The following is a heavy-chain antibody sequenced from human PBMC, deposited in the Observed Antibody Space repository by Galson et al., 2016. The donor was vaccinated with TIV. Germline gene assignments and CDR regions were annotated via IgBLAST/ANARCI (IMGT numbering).Heavy chain of an antibody. V-gene: IGHV3-66*02. D-gene: IGHD2-21*01. J-gene: IGHJ6*02. CDR3: ARDRRHCGNECFLYYYYTMAV. CDR1: TFNIKDNY. Sequence: SLRLSCAASTFNIKDNYMTWVRQAPGKGLEWVSIISSGGTTNYADSVKGRFTIGRDESKNTLYLEMNNLRLEDTAVYYCARDRRHCGNECFLYYYYTMAVGGRGTTVTVSS. CDR2: ISSGGTT.